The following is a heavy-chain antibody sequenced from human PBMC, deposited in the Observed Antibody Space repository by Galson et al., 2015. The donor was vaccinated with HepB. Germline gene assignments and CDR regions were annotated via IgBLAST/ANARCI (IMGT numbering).Heavy chain of an antibody. CDR3: ARGGPGHTLDY. CDR2: TSSSNSTI. J-gene: IGHJ4*02. V-gene: IGHV3-48*04. CDR1: GFTFSSYP. D-gene: IGHD2/OR15-2a*01. Sequence: SLRLSCAASGFTFSSYPMNWVRQAPGKGLEWVSYTSSSNSTIYYADSVKGRFTISRDNAKNSPYLQMNSLRAEDTAVYYCARGGPGHTLDYWGQGTLVTVSS.